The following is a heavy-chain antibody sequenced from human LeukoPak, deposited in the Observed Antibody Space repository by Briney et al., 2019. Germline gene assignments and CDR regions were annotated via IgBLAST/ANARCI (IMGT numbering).Heavy chain of an antibody. Sequence: GGSLRLSCAASGFTFSSYAMHWVRQAPGKGLEYVSAISSNGGSTYYANSVKGRFIISRDNSKNTLYLQMGSLRAEDMAVYYCARGSPVVAAPDKTFDYWGQGTLVTVSS. V-gene: IGHV3-64*01. CDR2: ISSNGGST. CDR1: GFTFSSYA. CDR3: ARGSPVVAAPDKTFDY. D-gene: IGHD2-15*01. J-gene: IGHJ4*02.